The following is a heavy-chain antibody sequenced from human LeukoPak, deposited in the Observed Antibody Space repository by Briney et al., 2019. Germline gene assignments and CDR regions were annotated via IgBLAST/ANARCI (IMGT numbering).Heavy chain of an antibody. CDR3: ARDFGAGYYYMDV. CDR2: IWDDGSNK. CDR1: GFPFSSYG. Sequence: GRSLRLSCAASGFPFSSYGIHWVRQAPAKGREGWAVIWDDGSNKYYADAVKGRFTISRDSSKNTLYLQMNSLRAEDTAVYYCARDFGAGYYYMDVWGKGTTVTVSS. J-gene: IGHJ6*03. V-gene: IGHV3-33*01. D-gene: IGHD3-10*01.